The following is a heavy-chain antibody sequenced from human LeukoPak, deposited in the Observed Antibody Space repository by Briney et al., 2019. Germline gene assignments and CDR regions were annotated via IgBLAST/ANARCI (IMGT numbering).Heavy chain of an antibody. CDR3: ATSFGPAIAAAGTGAD. J-gene: IGHJ4*02. CDR2: ITSSGSSI. D-gene: IGHD6-13*01. V-gene: IGHV3-48*03. CDR1: GFTFSSYE. Sequence: PGGSLGLSCVASGFTFSSYEMNWVRQAPGKGLEWVSYITSSGSSIYYADSVKGRFTISRDNSKNTLSLQMNSLRAEDTAVYYCATSFGPAIAAAGTGADWGQGTLVTVSS.